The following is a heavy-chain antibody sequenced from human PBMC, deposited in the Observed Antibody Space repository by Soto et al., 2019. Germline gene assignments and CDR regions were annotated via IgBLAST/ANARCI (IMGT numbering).Heavy chain of an antibody. CDR1: GGTFSSYA. V-gene: IGHV1-69*05. Sequence: QVQLVQSGAEVKKPGSSVKVSCKASGGTFSSYAISWVRQAPGQGLEWMGGIIPIFGTANYAQKFQGRVTINTDASTSTVYMELCSLVSEDTVVYYCAGSDRSSGYSYPLPSDYWGQGALVTVSS. J-gene: IGHJ4*02. D-gene: IGHD3-22*01. CDR2: IIPIFGTA. CDR3: AGSDRSSGYSYPLPSDY.